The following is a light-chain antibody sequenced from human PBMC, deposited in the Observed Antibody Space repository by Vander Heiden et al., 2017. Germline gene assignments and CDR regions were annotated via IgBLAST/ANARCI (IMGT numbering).Light chain of an antibody. CDR1: PSVTGNF. Sequence: EVMLTPSPGTLSLSPGERATLTSRARPSVTGNFLAWYQQKPGQAPRLLIYRVSNRATDVPDRFSGSGSDTDFTLTISRLEPEDFAVYYCQQDGNAPWTFGQGTKMEIK. J-gene: IGKJ2*01. CDR2: RVS. CDR3: QQDGNAPWT. V-gene: IGKV3-20*01.